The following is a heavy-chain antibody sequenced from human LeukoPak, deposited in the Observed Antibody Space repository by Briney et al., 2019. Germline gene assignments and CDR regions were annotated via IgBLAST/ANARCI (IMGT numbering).Heavy chain of an antibody. Sequence: SETLSLIWTVSGGSISSSRYYWGWIRQPPGQGLEWIGIIYYSGSTYYNPSLKTRVTISVDTSKNQFSLKLSSVTAAETAVYYCATTVGSYFDYGSQGTRVTVSS. V-gene: IGHV4-39*07. CDR1: GGSISSSRYY. CDR3: ATTVGSYFDY. D-gene: IGHD3-16*01. J-gene: IGHJ4*02. CDR2: IYYSGST.